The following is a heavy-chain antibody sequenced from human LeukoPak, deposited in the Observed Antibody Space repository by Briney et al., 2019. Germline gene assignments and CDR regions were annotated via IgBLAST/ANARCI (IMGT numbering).Heavy chain of an antibody. CDR2: ISYDGSSK. J-gene: IGHJ4*02. V-gene: IGHV3-30-3*01. Sequence: GGSLRLSCAASGFTFSSYAMHWVRQAPGKGLEWVAVISYDGSSKYYADSVKGRFTISRDNSKNTLYLQMNSLRAEDTAVYYCAREDGDTAFDYWGQGTLVTVPS. D-gene: IGHD5-18*01. CDR3: AREDGDTAFDY. CDR1: GFTFSSYA.